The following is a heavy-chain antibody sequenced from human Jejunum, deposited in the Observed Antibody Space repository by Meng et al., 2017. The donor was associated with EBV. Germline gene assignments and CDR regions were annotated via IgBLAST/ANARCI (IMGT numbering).Heavy chain of an antibody. J-gene: IGHJ4*02. CDR1: GYTFTNYA. D-gene: IGHD6-19*01. CDR2: VSAYNGNT. V-gene: IGHV1-18*01. CDR3: VRTSVYSSGFSDF. Sequence: QVQWGQSGAGVKKPGASVKVSCKASGYTFTNYAFHWLRQGPGQGFEWMGWVSAYNGNTEYPQKFQGRVAMTTDTSTTTVYMELRSLRPDDTATYYCVRTSVYSSGFSDFWGQGTLVTVPS.